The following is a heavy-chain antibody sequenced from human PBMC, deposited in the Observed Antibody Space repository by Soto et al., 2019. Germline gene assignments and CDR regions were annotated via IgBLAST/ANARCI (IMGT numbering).Heavy chain of an antibody. CDR3: ARVLAGYYPAFDI. J-gene: IGHJ3*02. Sequence: SETLSLTCTVSGGSISSYYWSWIRQPPGKGLEWIGYIYYSGSTNYNPSLKSRVTISVDTSKNQFSLKLSSVTAADTAVYYCARVLAGYYPAFDIWGQGTMVTVSS. CDR2: IYYSGST. D-gene: IGHD3-9*01. V-gene: IGHV4-59*01. CDR1: GGSISSYY.